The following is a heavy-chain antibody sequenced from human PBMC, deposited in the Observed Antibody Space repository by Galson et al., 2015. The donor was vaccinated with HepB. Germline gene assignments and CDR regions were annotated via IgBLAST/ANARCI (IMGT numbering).Heavy chain of an antibody. Sequence: SLRLSCAASGFTFSNAWMNWVRQVPGKGLEWVGCIESKAAGETTIYAAHVKGRFSISKDDAKNTLYLQMDSLKTEDTAVYYCTIGVKDSPHCFDPWGQGTLVTVSS. CDR1: GFTFSNAW. J-gene: IGHJ5*02. CDR2: IESKAAGETT. D-gene: IGHD3-22*01. CDR3: TIGVKDSPHCFDP. V-gene: IGHV3-15*04.